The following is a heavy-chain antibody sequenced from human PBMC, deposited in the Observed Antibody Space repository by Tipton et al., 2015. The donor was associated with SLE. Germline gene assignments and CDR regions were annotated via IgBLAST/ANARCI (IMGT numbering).Heavy chain of an antibody. J-gene: IGHJ4*02. V-gene: IGHV4-59*12. CDR1: GGSISSYY. CDR2: IYYSGST. CDR3: ARGGPRGFWAIAIQARYFDY. D-gene: IGHD2-21*01. Sequence: TLSLTCTVSGGSISSYYWSWIRQPPGKGLEWIGYIYYSGSTNYNPSLKSRVTISVDTSKNQFSLKLSSVTAADTAVYYCARGGPRGFWAIAIQARYFDYWGQGTLVTVSS.